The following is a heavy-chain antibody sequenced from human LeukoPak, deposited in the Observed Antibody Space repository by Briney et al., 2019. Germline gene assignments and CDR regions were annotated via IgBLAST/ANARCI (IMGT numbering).Heavy chain of an antibody. Sequence: GASVKVSCKASGYTFSIYYMHWVRQAPGQGLEWMGIINPSGGSTSYAQRFQGRVTMTRDTSTSTVNMELSSLRSDDTAVYYCAREGGTPQFYYYYMDVWGKGTTVTVSS. V-gene: IGHV1-46*01. D-gene: IGHD3-16*01. CDR1: GYTFSIYY. J-gene: IGHJ6*03. CDR2: INPSGGST. CDR3: AREGGTPQFYYYYMDV.